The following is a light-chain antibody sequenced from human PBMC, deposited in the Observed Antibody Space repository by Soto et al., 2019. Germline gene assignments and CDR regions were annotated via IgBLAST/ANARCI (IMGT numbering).Light chain of an antibody. CDR1: QSISSW. Sequence: DIQMTQSPSTLSASVGDRVTITCRASQSISSWLAWYQQKPGKAPKLLIYDASSLESGVTSRFIGSGSGTEFTLAITSLQPDDFATYYCQQYNTYSSTFGQGTKLEIK. V-gene: IGKV1-5*01. J-gene: IGKJ2*01. CDR3: QQYNTYSST. CDR2: DAS.